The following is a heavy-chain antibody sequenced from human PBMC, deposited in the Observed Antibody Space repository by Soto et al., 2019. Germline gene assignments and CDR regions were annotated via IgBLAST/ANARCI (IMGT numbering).Heavy chain of an antibody. CDR3: ARDRDDYGSGNYYNRIDF. Sequence: QVQLVQSGAEVKKPGSSVKVSCKASGGIFSTYAISWLRQAPGQGLEWMGGIIPIFGTPNYAQRFQGGVTITADEFTSTAYMELSRLRSEDTAVYYCARDRDDYGSGNYYNRIDFWGQGTLVTVSS. V-gene: IGHV1-69*01. CDR2: IIPIFGTP. J-gene: IGHJ4*02. D-gene: IGHD3-10*01. CDR1: GGIFSTYA.